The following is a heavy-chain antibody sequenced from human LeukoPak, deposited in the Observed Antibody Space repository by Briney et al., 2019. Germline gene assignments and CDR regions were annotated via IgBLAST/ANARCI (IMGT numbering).Heavy chain of an antibody. Sequence: GGSLRLSCAASGFTFSSYEMNWVRQAPGKGLEWVALISYDGSNKYYADSVKGRFTISRDNSKNTLYLQMNSLRAEDTAVYYCARENSGSHDAFDIWGQGTMVTVSS. CDR3: ARENSGSHDAFDI. CDR2: ISYDGSNK. D-gene: IGHD1-26*01. J-gene: IGHJ3*02. CDR1: GFTFSSYE. V-gene: IGHV3-30*04.